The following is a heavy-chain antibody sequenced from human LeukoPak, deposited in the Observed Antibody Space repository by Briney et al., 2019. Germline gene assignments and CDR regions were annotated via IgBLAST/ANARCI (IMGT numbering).Heavy chain of an antibody. D-gene: IGHD6-19*01. J-gene: IGHJ4*02. CDR2: IWYDGSNK. Sequence: PGGSLRLSCAASGFTFSSYGMPWVRQAPGKGLEWVAVIWYDGSNKYYADSVKGRFTISRDNSKNTLYLQMNSLRAEDTAVYYCARDTSSGWSLDYWGQGTLVTVSS. V-gene: IGHV3-33*01. CDR1: GFTFSSYG. CDR3: ARDTSSGWSLDY.